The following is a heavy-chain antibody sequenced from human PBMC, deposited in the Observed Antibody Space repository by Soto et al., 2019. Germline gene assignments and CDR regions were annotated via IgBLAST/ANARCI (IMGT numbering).Heavy chain of an antibody. CDR3: ARVGGYGMDV. Sequence: TETLSLTCAVSGYSISSGYYWGWIRQPPGKGLEWIGSIYHSGSTYNNPSLKSRVTISVDTSKNQFSLKLSSVTAADTAVYYCARVGGYGMDVWGQGTTVTVSS. V-gene: IGHV4-38-2*01. CDR1: GYSISSGYY. J-gene: IGHJ6*02. CDR2: IYHSGST. D-gene: IGHD3-10*01.